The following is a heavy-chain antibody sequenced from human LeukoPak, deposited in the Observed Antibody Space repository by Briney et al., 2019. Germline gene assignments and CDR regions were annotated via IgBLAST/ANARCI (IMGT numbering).Heavy chain of an antibody. D-gene: IGHD3-22*01. V-gene: IGHV3-23*01. CDR3: AKVNYYDTGNWFDP. Sequence: GGSLRLSCAASGFTFSNYAMSWVRQAPGKGLEWVSAISNSGGSTYYADSVKGRFTISRDDSKNTLYLQMNSLRAEDTAVYYCAKVNYYDTGNWFDPWGQGTLVTVSS. CDR2: ISNSGGST. CDR1: GFTFSNYA. J-gene: IGHJ5*02.